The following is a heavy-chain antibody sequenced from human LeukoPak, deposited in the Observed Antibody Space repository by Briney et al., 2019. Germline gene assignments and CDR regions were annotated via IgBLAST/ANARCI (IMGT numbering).Heavy chain of an antibody. J-gene: IGHJ4*02. CDR2: INHSGST. CDR3: ARLLWFGDFDY. V-gene: IGHV4-34*01. D-gene: IGHD3-10*01. CDR1: GGSFSGYY. Sequence: SETLSLTCAVYGGSFSGYYWSWIRQPPGKGLEWIGEINHSGSTNYNPSLKSRVTISVGTSKNQFSLKLSSVTAADTAVYYCARLLWFGDFDYWGQGTLVTVSS.